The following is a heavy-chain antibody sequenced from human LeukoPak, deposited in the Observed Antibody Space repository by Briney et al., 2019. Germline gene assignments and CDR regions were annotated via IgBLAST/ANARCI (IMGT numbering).Heavy chain of an antibody. CDR3: ARHSPDGLSWPIDY. CDR2: IYTSGST. Sequence: SETLSLTCTVSGGSISSYYWSWIRQPPGKGLEWIGYIYTSGSTNYNPSLKSRVTISVDTSKNQFSLKLSSMTAADTAVYYCARHSPDGLSWPIDYWGQGTLVTVSS. D-gene: IGHD2/OR15-2a*01. J-gene: IGHJ4*02. V-gene: IGHV4-4*09. CDR1: GGSISSYY.